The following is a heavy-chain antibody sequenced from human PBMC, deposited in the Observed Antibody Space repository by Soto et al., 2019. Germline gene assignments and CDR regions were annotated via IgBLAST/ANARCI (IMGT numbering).Heavy chain of an antibody. V-gene: IGHV3-49*04. D-gene: IGHD1-26*01. J-gene: IGHJ4*02. CDR3: SRGLAGGRYSDY. CDR1: GFSFGDYA. Sequence: GGSLRLSCTTSGFSFGDYAMSWVRQAPGKGLEWVGLIRSNIYGGTTEDAASVKGRFTISRDDSKSTAYLQMNSLIREDTAVYYCSRGLAGGRYSDYWGQGTLVTVSS. CDR2: IRSNIYGGTT.